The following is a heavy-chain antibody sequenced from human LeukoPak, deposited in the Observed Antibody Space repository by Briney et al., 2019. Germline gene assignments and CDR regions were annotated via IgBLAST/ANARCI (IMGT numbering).Heavy chain of an antibody. J-gene: IGHJ3*02. CDR1: GGSISSYY. D-gene: IGHD3-22*01. Sequence: PSETLSLTCTVSGGSISSYYWSWIRQPPGKGLEWIGYIYYSGSTNYNPSLKSRVTISVDTSKNQFSLKLSSVTAVDTAVYYCARHMGGGLQYYYDSSGYYYVHSAFDIWGQGTMVTVSS. CDR3: ARHMGGGLQYYYDSSGYYYVHSAFDI. V-gene: IGHV4-59*08. CDR2: IYYSGST.